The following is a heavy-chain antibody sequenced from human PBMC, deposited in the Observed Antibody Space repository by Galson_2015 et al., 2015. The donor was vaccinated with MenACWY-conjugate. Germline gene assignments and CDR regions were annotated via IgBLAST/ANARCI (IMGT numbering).Heavy chain of an antibody. CDR3: VFWGCSSTSCLTGDAFDI. J-gene: IGHJ3*02. CDR2: INWNGGST. D-gene: IGHD2-2*01. V-gene: IGHV3-20*04. Sequence: SLRLSCAASGFTFDDYGMSWVRQAPGKGLEWVSGINWNGGSTGYADSVKGRFTICRDNAKNSLYLQMNSLRAEDTALYYCVFWGCSSTSCLTGDAFDIWGQGTMVTVSS. CDR1: GFTFDDYG.